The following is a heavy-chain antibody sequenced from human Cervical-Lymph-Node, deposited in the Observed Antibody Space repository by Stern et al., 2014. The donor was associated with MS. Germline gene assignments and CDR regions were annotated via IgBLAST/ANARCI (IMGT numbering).Heavy chain of an antibody. V-gene: IGHV5-51*03. CDR2: IYPGDSAT. CDR1: GYGFSNYW. D-gene: IGHD3-9*01. Sequence: VQLVQSGAEVKKPGESLKISCKGSGYGFSNYWIGWVRQMPGQGLEWVASIYPGDSATAYSPAFQGQVTISADKSIETAYLQWSSLKASDTAMYYCTTQDFDSWSPYFWGLGTLVAVSS. CDR3: TTQDFDSWSPYF. J-gene: IGHJ4*02.